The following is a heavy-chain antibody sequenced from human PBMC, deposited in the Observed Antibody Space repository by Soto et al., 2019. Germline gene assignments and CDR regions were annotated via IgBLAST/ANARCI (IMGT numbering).Heavy chain of an antibody. CDR1: GYSFTSYW. CDR2: IDPSDSYT. Sequence: GESLKISCKGSGYSFTSYWISWVRQMPGKGLEWMGRIDPSDSYTNYSPSFQGHVTISADKSISTAYLQWSSLKASDTAMYYCARTQDSSSWYLGGDYFDYWGQGTLVTVSS. V-gene: IGHV5-10-1*01. CDR3: ARTQDSSSWYLGGDYFDY. D-gene: IGHD6-13*01. J-gene: IGHJ4*02.